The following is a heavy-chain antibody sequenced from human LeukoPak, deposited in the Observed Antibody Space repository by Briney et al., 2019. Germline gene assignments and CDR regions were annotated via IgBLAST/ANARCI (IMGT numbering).Heavy chain of an antibody. D-gene: IGHD3-22*01. CDR3: ASWEVSYYDSSGTFDY. CDR1: GGSISSSSYY. V-gene: IGHV4-39*01. Sequence: SETLSLTCTVSGGSISSSSYYWGWIRQPPGKGLEWIGSIYYSGSTYYNPSLKSRVTISVDTSKNQFSLKLSSVTAADTAVYYCASWEVSYYDSSGTFDYWGQGTLVTVSS. CDR2: IYYSGST. J-gene: IGHJ4*02.